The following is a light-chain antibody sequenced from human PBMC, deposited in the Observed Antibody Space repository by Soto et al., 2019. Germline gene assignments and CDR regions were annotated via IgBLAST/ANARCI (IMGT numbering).Light chain of an antibody. V-gene: IGKV3-11*01. CDR1: QSVSSY. J-gene: IGKJ2*01. CDR2: DAS. CDR3: QQRRNWPPTYT. Sequence: EIVLTQSPATLSLSPGERATLSCRASQSVSSYLAWYQQKPGQAPRILIYDASNRATGIPARFSGSGSGTDFPLTISSLEPEDFAVYYCQQRRNWPPTYTFGQGTKLEIK.